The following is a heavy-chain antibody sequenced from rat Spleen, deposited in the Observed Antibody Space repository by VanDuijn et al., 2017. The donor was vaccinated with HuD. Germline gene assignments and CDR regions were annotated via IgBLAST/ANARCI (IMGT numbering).Heavy chain of an antibody. CDR3: TTARNVPSYWYFDF. CDR2: ITNTGGTT. V-gene: IGHV5-19*01. Sequence: EVQLVGSGGGLVQPGGSLKLSCVASGFTFSNYGMHWIRQAPTTGLEWVASITNTGGTTYYPDSVKGRFTISRDNGKTTQYLQMDSLRSEDTATYYCTTARNVPSYWYFDFWGPGTMVTVSS. J-gene: IGHJ1*01. CDR1: GFTFSNYG.